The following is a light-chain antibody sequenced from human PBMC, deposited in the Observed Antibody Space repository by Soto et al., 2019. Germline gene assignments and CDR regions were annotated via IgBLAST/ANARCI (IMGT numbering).Light chain of an antibody. Sequence: DIQMTQSPSSLSASVLYIVTITFHSSQNINNYLNWYQQKPGRAPELLIYSASNLQSGVPSRFSGSGSGTDFTLTISSLQPEDFATYYCKQSFSTPNFGQGTRLEIK. CDR2: SAS. CDR3: KQSFSTPN. J-gene: IGKJ5*01. CDR1: QNINNY. V-gene: IGKV1-39*01.